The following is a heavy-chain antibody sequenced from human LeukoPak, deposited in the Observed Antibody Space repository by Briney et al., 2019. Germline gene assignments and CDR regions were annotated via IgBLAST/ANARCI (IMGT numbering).Heavy chain of an antibody. D-gene: IGHD3-10*01. CDR2: IRYDGSNK. CDR1: GFTFSSYG. Sequence: PGGSLRLSCAASGFTFSSYGMHWVRQAPGKGLEWVAFIRYDGSNKYYADSVKGRFTISRDNSKNTLYLQMNSLRAEDTAVYYCARDHASSELLWYSRDAFDIWGQGTMVTVSS. V-gene: IGHV3-30*02. J-gene: IGHJ3*02. CDR3: ARDHASSELLWYSRDAFDI.